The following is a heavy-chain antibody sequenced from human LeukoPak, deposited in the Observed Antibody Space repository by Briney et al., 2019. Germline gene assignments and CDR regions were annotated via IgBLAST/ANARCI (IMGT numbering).Heavy chain of an antibody. J-gene: IGHJ2*01. D-gene: IGHD3-22*01. V-gene: IGHV4-59*01. Sequence: KPSETLSLSCTVSGGSISSACWSWIRQPPGKGLEWIGYIYYSGSTNYNPSLKSRVTISVDTSKNQFSLKLSSVTAADTAVYYCARVEDYYDSSGYYTLGWYFDLWGRGTLVTVSS. CDR2: IYYSGST. CDR1: GGSISSAC. CDR3: ARVEDYYDSSGYYTLGWYFDL.